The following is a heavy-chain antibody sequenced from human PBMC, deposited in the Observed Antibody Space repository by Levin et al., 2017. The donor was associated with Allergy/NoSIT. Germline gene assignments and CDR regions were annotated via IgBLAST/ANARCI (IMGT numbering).Heavy chain of an antibody. CDR2: ISWNSGSI. CDR1: GFTFDDYA. Sequence: SLKISCAASGFTFDDYAMHWVRQAPGKGLEWVSGISWNSGSIGYADSVKGRFTISRDNAKNSLYLQMNSLRTEDTALYYCARDNIGLPDAFDIWGQETMVTVSS. V-gene: IGHV3-9*01. D-gene: IGHD3-10*01. J-gene: IGHJ3*02. CDR3: ARDNIGLPDAFDI.